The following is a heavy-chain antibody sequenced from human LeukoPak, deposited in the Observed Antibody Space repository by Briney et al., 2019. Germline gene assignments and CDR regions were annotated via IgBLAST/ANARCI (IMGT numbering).Heavy chain of an antibody. CDR2: ITNDGCST. J-gene: IGHJ3*02. CDR3: ARDRLGIGGAFDI. D-gene: IGHD7-27*01. CDR1: GLTFSSHW. Sequence: GGSLRLSCAASGLTFSSHWMHWVRQAPGKGLVWVSRITNDGCSTTYADSVKGRFTISRDNAKNMLYLQVNSLRAEDTAVYYCARDRLGIGGAFDIWGQGTMVTVSS. V-gene: IGHV3-74*01.